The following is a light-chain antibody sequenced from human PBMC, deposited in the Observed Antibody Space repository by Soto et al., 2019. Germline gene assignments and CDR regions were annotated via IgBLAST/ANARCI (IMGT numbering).Light chain of an antibody. V-gene: IGLV1-47*01. CDR1: SSNIGSNY. J-gene: IGLJ2*01. CDR3: AAWDDSLSGPLV. CDR2: RNN. Sequence: QSVLTQLPSASGTPGQRVTISCSGSSSNIGSNYVYWYQQLPGTAPKLLIYRNNQRPSGVPDRFSGSKSGTSASLAISGLRSEDEADYYCAAWDDSLSGPLVFGGGTKLTVL.